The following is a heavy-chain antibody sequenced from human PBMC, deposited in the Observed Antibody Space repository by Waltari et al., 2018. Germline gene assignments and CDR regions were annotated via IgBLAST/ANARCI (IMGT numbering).Heavy chain of an antibody. J-gene: IGHJ6*02. Sequence: QVQLQESGPGLVKPSQTLSLTCPVSGGSISSGSYYWRWIRPPAGKGLEWIGRIYTSGSTNYNPSLKSRVTISVDTSKNQFSLKLSSVTAADTAVYYCARGAADFWSGYYGMDVWGQGTTVTVSS. CDR1: GGSISSGSYY. D-gene: IGHD3-3*01. V-gene: IGHV4-61*02. CDR2: IYTSGST. CDR3: ARGAADFWSGYYGMDV.